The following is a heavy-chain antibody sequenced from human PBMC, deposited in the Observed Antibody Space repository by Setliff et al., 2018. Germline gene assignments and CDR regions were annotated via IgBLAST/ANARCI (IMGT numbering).Heavy chain of an antibody. Sequence: SETLSLTCTISGGSISSGDYYWSWIRQPPGKGLEWIGYIYYSGSTNYNPSLKSRVTISVDTSKNQFSLKLSSVTAADTAVYYCARDYSSSSRMGYYYYYYMDVWGKGTTVTVSS. CDR1: GGSISSGDYY. D-gene: IGHD6-6*01. CDR3: ARDYSSSSRMGYYYYYYMDV. V-gene: IGHV4-61*08. J-gene: IGHJ6*03. CDR2: IYYSGST.